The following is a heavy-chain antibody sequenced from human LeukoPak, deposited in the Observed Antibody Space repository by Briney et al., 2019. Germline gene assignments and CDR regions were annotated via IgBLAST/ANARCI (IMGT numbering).Heavy chain of an antibody. V-gene: IGHV3-23*01. Sequence: GGSLRLSCAASGFTFSNYGMSWVRQAPGKGLEWVSAITGSGGSTYYADSVKGRFTISRDNSKNTLYLQMNSLRAEDTAVYYCAKEDQLLSGYFDYWGQGTLVTVSS. CDR2: ITGSGGST. D-gene: IGHD2-2*01. CDR1: GFTFSNYG. J-gene: IGHJ4*02. CDR3: AKEDQLLSGYFDY.